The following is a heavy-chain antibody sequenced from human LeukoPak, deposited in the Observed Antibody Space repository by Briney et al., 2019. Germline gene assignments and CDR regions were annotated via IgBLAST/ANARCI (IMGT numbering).Heavy chain of an antibody. J-gene: IGHJ5*02. CDR1: GYTFTGYY. Sequence: ASVKVSCKASGYTFTGYYMHWVRQAPGQGLEWMGIINPSGGSTSYAQKFQGRVTMTRDMSTSTVYMELSSLRSEDTAVYYCARDDGTAMVGSWFDPWGQGTLVTVSS. D-gene: IGHD5-18*01. CDR2: INPSGGST. V-gene: IGHV1-46*01. CDR3: ARDDGTAMVGSWFDP.